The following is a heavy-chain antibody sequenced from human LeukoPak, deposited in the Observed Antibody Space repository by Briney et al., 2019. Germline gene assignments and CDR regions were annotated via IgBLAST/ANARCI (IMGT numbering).Heavy chain of an antibody. Sequence: GGSLRLSCAASGFTFSSYGMHWVRQAPGKGLEWVAVISYDGSNKYYADSVKGRFTISRDNSKNTLYLQMNSLRAEDTAVYYCAKAAAAAGPPYNWFDPWGQGTLVTVSS. V-gene: IGHV3-30*18. D-gene: IGHD6-13*01. J-gene: IGHJ5*02. CDR3: AKAAAAAGPPYNWFDP. CDR2: ISYDGSNK. CDR1: GFTFSSYG.